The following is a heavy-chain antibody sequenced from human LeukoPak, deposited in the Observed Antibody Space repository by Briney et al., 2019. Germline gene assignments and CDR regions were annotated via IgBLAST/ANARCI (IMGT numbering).Heavy chain of an antibody. V-gene: IGHV1-46*01. Sequence: ASVKVSCKAPGYTFTSYYTHWVRQAPGQELEWMGILNPSGGSTSYAQKFQGRVTMTRDTSTSTVYMELSSLRSEDTAVYYCARDLDVGYSGYDFSVEGNWFDPWGRGTLVTVSS. CDR3: ARDLDVGYSGYDFSVEGNWFDP. CDR1: GYTFTSYY. CDR2: LNPSGGST. J-gene: IGHJ5*02. D-gene: IGHD5-12*01.